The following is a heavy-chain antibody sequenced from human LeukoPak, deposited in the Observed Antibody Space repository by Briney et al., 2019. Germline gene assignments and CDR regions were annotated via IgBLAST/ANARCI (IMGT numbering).Heavy chain of an antibody. CDR2: ISAYNGNT. D-gene: IGHD3-10*01. CDR1: GYTFTSYG. Sequence: GASVKVSCKASGYTFTSYGISWVRQAPGQGLEWMGWISAYNGNTNYAQKLQGRVTMTTDTSTSTAYMELRSLRSDDTAVYYCARGAAPMVRGANPPNWFDPWGQGTLVTVSS. CDR3: ARGAAPMVRGANPPNWFDP. V-gene: IGHV1-18*01. J-gene: IGHJ5*02.